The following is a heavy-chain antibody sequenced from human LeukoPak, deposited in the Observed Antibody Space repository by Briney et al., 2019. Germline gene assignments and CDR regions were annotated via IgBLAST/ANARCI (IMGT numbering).Heavy chain of an antibody. CDR2: NYPGDSDA. Sequence: GESLKISCKGSGYSFTNYWIGWGRPMPRKGLKWMGINYPGDSDARYSPSFQGQVTISADKSISTAYQQWSSLKASDTAMYYCARRRDLYSGSYYPFDYWGQGTLVTVSS. CDR3: ARRRDLYSGSYYPFDY. D-gene: IGHD1-26*01. CDR1: GYSFTNYW. J-gene: IGHJ4*02. V-gene: IGHV5-51*01.